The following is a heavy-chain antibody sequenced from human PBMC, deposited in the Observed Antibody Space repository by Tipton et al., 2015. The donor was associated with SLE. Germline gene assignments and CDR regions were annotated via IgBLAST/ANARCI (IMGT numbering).Heavy chain of an antibody. CDR1: GFSFSNYA. V-gene: IGHV3-23*01. D-gene: IGHD1-1*01. Sequence: SLRLSCSASGFSFSNYAMHWVRQAPGKGLEWVSSISGSGGTTYYADSVKGRFTISRDNSKSTLYLQMSSLRAEDTAVYYCAKDGYNWNDGDAFDIWGQGTMVTVSS. J-gene: IGHJ3*02. CDR3: AKDGYNWNDGDAFDI. CDR2: ISGSGGTT.